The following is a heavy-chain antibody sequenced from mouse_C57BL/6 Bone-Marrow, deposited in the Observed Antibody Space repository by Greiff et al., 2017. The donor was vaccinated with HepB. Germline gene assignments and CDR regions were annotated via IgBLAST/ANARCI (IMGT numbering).Heavy chain of an antibody. D-gene: IGHD2-4*01. J-gene: IGHJ4*01. CDR2: IDPSDSYT. CDR1: GYTFTSYW. CDR3: ARNDYAIY. Sequence: QVQLQQPGAELVKPGASVKLSCKASGYTFTSYWMQWVKQRPGQGLEWIGEIDPSDSYTNYNQKFKGKATLTVDTSSSTAYMQLSSLTSEDSAVYYCARNDYAIYWGQGTSVTVSS. V-gene: IGHV1-50*01.